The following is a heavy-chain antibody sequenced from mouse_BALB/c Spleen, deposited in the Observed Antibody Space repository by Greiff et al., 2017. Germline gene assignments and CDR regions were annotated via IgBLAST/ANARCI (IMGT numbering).Heavy chain of an antibody. V-gene: IGHV14-3*02. D-gene: IGHD1-1*02. CDR3: ASGSYGGYLDY. J-gene: IGHJ2*01. CDR1: GFNIKDTY. CDR2: IDPANGNT. Sequence: EVQLQQSGAELVKPGASVKLSCTASGFNIKDTYMHWVKQRPEQGLEWIGRIDPANGNTKYDPKFQGKATITADTSSNTAYLQLSSLTSEDTAVYYCASGSYGGYLDYWGQGTTLTVSS.